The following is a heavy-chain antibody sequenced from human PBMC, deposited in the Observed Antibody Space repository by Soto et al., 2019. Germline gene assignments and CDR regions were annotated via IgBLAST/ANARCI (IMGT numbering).Heavy chain of an antibody. J-gene: IGHJ4*02. D-gene: IGHD2-21*02. CDR3: ARLPKGSVWTA. Sequence: LVESGGALVYPGGSLRLSCIASGFSFSDYSMNWVRQAPGKGLQWVSYICSCSDKTSYADSVKGRFTVSRDNAKNALFLEKNSLRADDTATYYCARLPKGSVWTAWGQGTRVTVSS. CDR1: GFSFSDYS. CDR2: ICSCSDKT. V-gene: IGHV3-48*01.